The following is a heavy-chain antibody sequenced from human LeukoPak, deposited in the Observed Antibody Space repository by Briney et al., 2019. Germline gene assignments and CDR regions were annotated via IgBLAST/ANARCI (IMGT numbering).Heavy chain of an antibody. D-gene: IGHD1-26*01. V-gene: IGHV3-30*18. CDR1: GFTFSSYS. CDR2: ISYDGSNK. J-gene: IGHJ4*02. Sequence: PGGSLRLSCAASGFTFSSYSMNWVRQAPGKGLEWVAVISYDGSNKYYADSVKGRFTISRDNSKNTLYLQMNSLRAEDTAVYYCAKDSGSHYWGQGTLVTVSS. CDR3: AKDSGSHY.